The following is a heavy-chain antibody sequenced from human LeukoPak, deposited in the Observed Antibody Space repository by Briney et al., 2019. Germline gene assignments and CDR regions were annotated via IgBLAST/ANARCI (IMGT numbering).Heavy chain of an antibody. V-gene: IGHV3-23*01. Sequence: GGSLRLSCAASGFTFNNYAMNWVRQTPGKGLEWVSSISGSGDSTYYVDSVKGRFTISRDNEKNTLYLQMNSLSAEDTAIYYCAKGSDCSSTSCYYAPFDPWGQGTLVTVSS. CDR3: AKGSDCSSTSCYYAPFDP. CDR2: ISGSGDST. J-gene: IGHJ5*02. CDR1: GFTFNNYA. D-gene: IGHD2-2*01.